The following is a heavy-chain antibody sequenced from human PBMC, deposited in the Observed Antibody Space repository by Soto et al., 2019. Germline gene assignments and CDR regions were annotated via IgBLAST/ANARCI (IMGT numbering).Heavy chain of an antibody. CDR1: GGSFSGYY. CDR3: ARGLVLWFGELSRRGGYYYYMDV. CDR2: INDSGST. V-gene: IGHV4-34*01. Sequence: QVQLQQWGAGLLKPSETLSLTCAVYGGSFSGYYWSWIRQTPGKGLEWIGEINDSGSTNNNPALKSRVTILVDPPKNQFSLKLSSVNAADRAVYYCARGLVLWFGELSRRGGYYYYMDVWGKGTTVTVSS. D-gene: IGHD3-10*01. J-gene: IGHJ6*03.